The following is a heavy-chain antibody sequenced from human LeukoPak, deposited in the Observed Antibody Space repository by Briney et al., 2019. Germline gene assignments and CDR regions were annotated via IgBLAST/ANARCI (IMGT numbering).Heavy chain of an antibody. CDR1: GGSFSGYY. CDR3: ARADNTMVRGAKHYYYYYGMDV. CDR2: INHSGST. Sequence: SETLSLTCAVSGGSFSGYYWSWIRQPPGKGLEWTGEINHSGSTNYNPSLKSRVTISVDTSKNQFSLKLSSVTAADTAVYYCARADNTMVRGAKHYYYYYGMDVWGKGTTVTVSS. J-gene: IGHJ6*04. D-gene: IGHD3-10*01. V-gene: IGHV4-34*01.